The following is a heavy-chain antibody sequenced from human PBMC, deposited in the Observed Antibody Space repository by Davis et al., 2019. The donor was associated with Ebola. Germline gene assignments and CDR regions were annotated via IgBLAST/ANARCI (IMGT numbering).Heavy chain of an antibody. CDR1: GYTFTSYY. CDR2: INPSDGTT. J-gene: IGHJ4*02. V-gene: IGHV1-46*01. D-gene: IGHD3-22*01. Sequence: AASVKVSCKASGYTFTSYYMHWVRQAPGQGLEWMGIINPSDGTTTYSQKFQGRVTMTRDTSTSTVYMELSSLRSEDTAVYYCARAIYYYDSSGYSDYWGQGTLVTVSS. CDR3: ARAIYYYDSSGYSDY.